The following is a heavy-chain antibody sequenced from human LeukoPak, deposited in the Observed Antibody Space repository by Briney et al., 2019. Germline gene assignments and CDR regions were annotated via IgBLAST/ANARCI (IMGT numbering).Heavy chain of an antibody. CDR1: GGSFSGYY. J-gene: IGHJ3*02. CDR2: INHSGST. V-gene: IGHV4-34*01. CDR3: AKRGYSGYAYGGAFDI. Sequence: KPSETLSLTCAVYGGSFSGYYWSWIRQPPGKGLEWIGEINHSGSTNYNPSPKSRVTISVDTSKNQFSLKLSSVTAADTAVYYCAKRGYSGYAYGGAFDIWGQGTMVTVSS. D-gene: IGHD5-12*01.